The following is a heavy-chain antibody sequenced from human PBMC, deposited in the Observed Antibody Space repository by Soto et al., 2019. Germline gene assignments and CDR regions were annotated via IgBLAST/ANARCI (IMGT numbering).Heavy chain of an antibody. D-gene: IGHD3-22*01. V-gene: IGHV4-31*03. Sequence: SETLSLTCTVSGGSISSGGYYWSWIRQHPGKGLEWIGYIYYSGSTYYNPSLKSRVTISVDTSKNQFSLKLSSVTAADTAVYYCAIGKGWTVHSSVHFGAFDIWGQGTMVTVS. J-gene: IGHJ3*02. CDR3: AIGKGWTVHSSVHFGAFDI. CDR2: IYYSGST. CDR1: GGSISSGGYY.